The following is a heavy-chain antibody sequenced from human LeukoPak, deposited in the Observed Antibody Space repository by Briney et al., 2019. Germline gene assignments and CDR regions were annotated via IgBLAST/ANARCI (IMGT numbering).Heavy chain of an antibody. V-gene: IGHV1-69*13. CDR2: IVPIFGSA. CDR3: ARASGYDFGNYFDY. CDR1: GGTFSSYA. Sequence: GASVKVSCKASGGTFSSYAISWVRQAPGQGLEWMGGIVPIFGSANYAQKFQGRVTITADESTTTAYMELTGLRSEDTAVYYCARASGYDFGNYFDYWGQGTLVTVSS. J-gene: IGHJ4*02. D-gene: IGHD5-12*01.